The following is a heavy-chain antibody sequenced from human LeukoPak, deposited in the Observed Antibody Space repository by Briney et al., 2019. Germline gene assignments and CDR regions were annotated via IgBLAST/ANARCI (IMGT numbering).Heavy chain of an antibody. J-gene: IGHJ4*02. CDR3: ARVYDSGKYYFDY. D-gene: IGHD3-10*01. Sequence: PGGSLRLSCAASGFTFSSYSMNWVRQAPGKGLEWVSSISSSSSNIYYADSVKGRFTISRDNAKNSLYLQMSSLRAEDTAVYYCARVYDSGKYYFDYWGQGTLVTVAS. V-gene: IGHV3-21*01. CDR2: ISSSSSNI. CDR1: GFTFSSYS.